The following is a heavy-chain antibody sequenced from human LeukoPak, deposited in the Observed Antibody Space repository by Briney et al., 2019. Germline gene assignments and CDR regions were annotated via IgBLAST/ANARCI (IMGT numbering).Heavy chain of an antibody. CDR1: GSSISSYY. D-gene: IGHD3-16*02. CDR2: IYTSGST. Sequence: SETLSLTCTVSGSSISSYYWSWIRQPAGKGLEWIGRIYTSGSTNYNPSLKSRVTMSVDTSKNQFSLKLSSVTAADTAVYYCAREGLDFSMRDYVWGSYRPFDYWGQGTLVTVSS. CDR3: AREGLDFSMRDYVWGSYRPFDY. V-gene: IGHV4-4*07. J-gene: IGHJ4*02.